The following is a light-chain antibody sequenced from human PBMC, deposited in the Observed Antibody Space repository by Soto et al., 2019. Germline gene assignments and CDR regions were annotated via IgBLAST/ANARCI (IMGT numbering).Light chain of an antibody. CDR2: DNN. J-gene: IGLJ2*01. CDR1: SSNIGNNY. CDR3: GTWDSSLSAGV. V-gene: IGLV1-51*01. Sequence: QSVLTQPPSVSAAPGQMVTISCFGSSSNIGNNYVSWYQQLPGTAPKLLIYDNNTRPSGIPDRFSGSKSGTSATLGITGLQTGDEADYYCGTWDSSLSAGVFGGGTKLTVL.